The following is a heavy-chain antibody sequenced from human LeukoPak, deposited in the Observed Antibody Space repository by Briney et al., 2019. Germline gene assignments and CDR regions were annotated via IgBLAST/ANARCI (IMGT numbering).Heavy chain of an antibody. V-gene: IGHV4-61*02. CDR1: GGSISSGSYY. J-gene: IGHJ4*02. D-gene: IGHD3-10*01. Sequence: SETLSLTCTVSGGSISSGSYYWGWIRHPAGKGLEWIGRINTSGSTNYNPSLKSRFTISVDTSKNQFSLKLSSVTAADTAVYYCARVKVFSGSYFDYSGQGTLVTVSS. CDR3: ARVKVFSGSYFDY. CDR2: INTSGST.